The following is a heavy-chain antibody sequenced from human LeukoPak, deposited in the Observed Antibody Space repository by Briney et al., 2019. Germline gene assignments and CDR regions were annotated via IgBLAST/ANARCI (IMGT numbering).Heavy chain of an antibody. CDR2: INPSGRT. J-gene: IGHJ4*02. CDR1: SGSLSDKY. D-gene: IGHD5-12*01. V-gene: IGHV4-34*01. CDR3: ARLSGYHFDY. Sequence: NASETLSLTCGVYSGSLSDKYWSWIRQPPGKGLEWIGEINPSGRTNYNPSLKSRVTMSIDTSKNQFSLKLSSVTAADTAVYYCARLSGYHFDYWGQGVLVTVSS.